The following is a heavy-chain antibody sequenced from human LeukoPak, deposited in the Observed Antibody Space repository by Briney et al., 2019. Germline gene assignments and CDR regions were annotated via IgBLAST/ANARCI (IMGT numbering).Heavy chain of an antibody. Sequence: GGSLRLSCAASGFTFSSYGMHWVRQAPGKGLEWVSGISWNSGSIGYADSVKGRSTISRDNAKNSLYLQMNSLRAEDTALYYCAKLAYCGGDCYHPGDAFDIWGQGTMVTVSS. CDR2: ISWNSGSI. CDR1: GFTFSSYG. CDR3: AKLAYCGGDCYHPGDAFDI. D-gene: IGHD2-21*02. J-gene: IGHJ3*02. V-gene: IGHV3-9*01.